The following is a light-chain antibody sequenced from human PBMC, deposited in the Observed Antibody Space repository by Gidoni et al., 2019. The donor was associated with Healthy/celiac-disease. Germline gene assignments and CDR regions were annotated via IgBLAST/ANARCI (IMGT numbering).Light chain of an antibody. Sequence: QSVLTQPPPVSGAPGQRVTISCTGSSSNIGAVYDVHWYQQLPGTAPKLLIYGNSNRPSGVPDRFSGSKSGTSASLAITGLQAEDEADYYCQSYDSSLSGFYVFGTGTKVTVL. J-gene: IGLJ1*01. CDR2: GNS. CDR3: QSYDSSLSGFYV. V-gene: IGLV1-40*01. CDR1: SSNIGAVYD.